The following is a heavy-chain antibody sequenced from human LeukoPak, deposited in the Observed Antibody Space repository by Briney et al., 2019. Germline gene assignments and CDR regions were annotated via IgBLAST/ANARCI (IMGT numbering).Heavy chain of an antibody. CDR3: ASARGVGATPFDY. Sequence: PGGSLRLSCAASGFTVSSKYMNWVRQAPGKGLEWVSVLYSGGSTYYADSVKGRFTISRDNSKNTLHLQMNSLRAEDTAVYYCASARGVGATPFDYWGQGTLVTVSS. V-gene: IGHV3-53*01. D-gene: IGHD1-26*01. CDR2: LYSGGST. CDR1: GFTVSSKY. J-gene: IGHJ4*02.